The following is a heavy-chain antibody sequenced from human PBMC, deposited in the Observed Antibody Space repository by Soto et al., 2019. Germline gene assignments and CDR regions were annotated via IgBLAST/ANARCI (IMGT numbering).Heavy chain of an antibody. CDR2: IYWDDDK. CDR3: AQRLVGRIWFDP. V-gene: IGHV2-5*02. Sequence: SGPTLVNPTQTLTLTCTFSGFSLTTSGVGVGWIRQPPGKALEWLALIYWDDDKRYSPSLKSRLTITKDTSKNQVVLTMTNMDPVDTGTYYCAQRLVGRIWFDPWGQGTLVTVSS. CDR1: GFSLTTSGVG. D-gene: IGHD3-16*01. J-gene: IGHJ5*02.